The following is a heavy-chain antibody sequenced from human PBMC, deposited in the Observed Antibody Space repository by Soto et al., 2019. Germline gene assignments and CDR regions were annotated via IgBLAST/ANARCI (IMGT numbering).Heavy chain of an antibody. Sequence: GGSLRLSCAASGFTFSGSAMHWVRQASGKGLEWVAVIWYDGSNKYYADSVKGRFTISRDNSKNTLYLQMNSLRAEDTAVYYCSRDGYWRGSNPLDYRGQGTLVTGSS. CDR1: GFTFSGSA. D-gene: IGHD3-22*01. V-gene: IGHV3-33*08. CDR2: IWYDGSNK. CDR3: SRDGYWRGSNPLDY. J-gene: IGHJ4*02.